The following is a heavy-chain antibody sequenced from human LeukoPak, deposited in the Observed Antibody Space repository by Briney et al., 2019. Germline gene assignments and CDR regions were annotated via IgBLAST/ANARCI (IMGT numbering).Heavy chain of an antibody. D-gene: IGHD6-19*01. J-gene: IGHJ4*02. V-gene: IGHV4-4*02. Sequence: SGTLSLTCAVSGGSISSSNWWSWVRQPPGKGLEWIGEIYHSGSTNYNPSLKSRVTISVDKSKNQFSLKLSSVTAADTAVYYCARDNGSGWTNFDYWGQGTLVTVSS. CDR1: GGSISSSNW. CDR3: ARDNGSGWTNFDY. CDR2: IYHSGST.